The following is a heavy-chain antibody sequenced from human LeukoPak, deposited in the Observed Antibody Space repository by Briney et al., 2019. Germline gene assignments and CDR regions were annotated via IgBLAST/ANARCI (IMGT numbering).Heavy chain of an antibody. V-gene: IGHV3-7*01. CDR1: GFTFSSYW. D-gene: IGHD2-21*01. J-gene: IGHJ4*02. CDR3: ARVKGAYCDDY. CDR2: IKQDGSEK. Sequence: GGSLRLSCAASGFTFSSYWMSWVRQAPGKGLEWVANIKQDGSEKYYVDSVKGRFTISRDNAKKSLYLQMNSLRAEDTAVYYCARVKGAYCDDYWGQGTLVTVSS.